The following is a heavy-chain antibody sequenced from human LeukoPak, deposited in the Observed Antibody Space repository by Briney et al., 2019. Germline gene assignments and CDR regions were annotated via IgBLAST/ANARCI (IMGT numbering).Heavy chain of an antibody. CDR3: ARETTDYAFDI. CDR1: GGSISSYY. V-gene: IGHV4-59*06. J-gene: IGHJ3*02. CDR2: IYYSGST. D-gene: IGHD1-7*01. Sequence: SETLSLTCTVSGGSISSYYWSWMRQPPGKGLEWIGYIYYSGSTYYNPSLKSRVTISVDTSKNQFSLKLSSVTAADTAVYYCARETTDYAFDIWGQGTMVTVSS.